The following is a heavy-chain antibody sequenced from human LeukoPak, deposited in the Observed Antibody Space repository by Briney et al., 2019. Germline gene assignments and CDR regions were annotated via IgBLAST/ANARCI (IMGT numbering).Heavy chain of an antibody. CDR1: GYTFTDYY. Sequence: GASVTVSCKASGYTFTDYYFHLVRQAPGQGLEWMGWINPNSSGTNYAQKFKGRVTMTRDTSISTAYMELSRLRSDDSALYYCARHIEAAVYYFDYWGQGALVTVSA. D-gene: IGHD6-13*01. CDR3: ARHIEAAVYYFDY. J-gene: IGHJ4*02. V-gene: IGHV1-2*02. CDR2: INPNSSGT.